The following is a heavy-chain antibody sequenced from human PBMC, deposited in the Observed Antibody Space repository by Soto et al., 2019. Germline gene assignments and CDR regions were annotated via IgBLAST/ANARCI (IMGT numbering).Heavy chain of an antibody. CDR2: ISAYNGNT. CDR3: ARDSECSGGSCYGSTVEDDAFDI. V-gene: IGHV1-18*01. D-gene: IGHD2-15*01. CDR1: GYTFTSYG. Sequence: GASVKVSCKASGYTFTSYGISWVRQAPGQGLEWMGWISAYNGNTNYAQKPQGRVTMTTDTSTSTAYMELRSLRSDDTAVYYCARDSECSGGSCYGSTVEDDAFDIWGQGTMVTVSS. J-gene: IGHJ3*02.